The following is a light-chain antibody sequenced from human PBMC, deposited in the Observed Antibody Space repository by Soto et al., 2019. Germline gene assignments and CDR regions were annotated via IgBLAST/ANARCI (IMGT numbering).Light chain of an antibody. CDR2: WAS. J-gene: IGKJ1*01. CDR1: QNVLYISNNKSC. Sequence: DIVMTQSPDSLAVSLGERATINCKSSQNVLYISNNKSCLAWYQQKAGQSPKLLISWASTRESGVPDRFSGSGSGTDFTLTISSLQAEDVAVYFCQQYYTTPPWTFGQGTKVEIK. CDR3: QQYYTTPPWT. V-gene: IGKV4-1*01.